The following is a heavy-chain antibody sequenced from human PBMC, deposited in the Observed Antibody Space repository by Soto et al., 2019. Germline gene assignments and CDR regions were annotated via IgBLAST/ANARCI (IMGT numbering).Heavy chain of an antibody. V-gene: IGHV3-23*01. D-gene: IGHD3-22*01. CDR3: AKVYDSSGYYYYFDY. J-gene: IGHJ4*02. Sequence: EVQLLESGGGLVQPGGSLRLSCAASGFTFSSYAMSWVRQAPGKGLEWVSAISGSGGSTYYADSVKGRFTISRDNSKNTLYLQMTSLRAEDTAVYYCAKVYDSSGYYYYFDYWGQGTLVTVSS. CDR2: ISGSGGST. CDR1: GFTFSSYA.